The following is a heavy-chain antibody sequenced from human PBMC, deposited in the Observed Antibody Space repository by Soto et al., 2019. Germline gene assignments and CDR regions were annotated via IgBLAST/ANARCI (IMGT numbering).Heavy chain of an antibody. CDR2: INHSGST. CDR3: AISLPGINRSPSIDY. D-gene: IGHD1-20*01. CDR1: GGSFSGYY. V-gene: IGHV4-34*01. J-gene: IGHJ4*02. Sequence: QVQLQQWGAGLLKPSETLSLTCAVYGGSFSGYYWSWIRQPPGKGLERIGEINHSGSTNYNPSLKCRVTISVDTSKKQFSLKLSSVTAADTAVYYCAISLPGINRSPSIDYWGQGTLVTVSS.